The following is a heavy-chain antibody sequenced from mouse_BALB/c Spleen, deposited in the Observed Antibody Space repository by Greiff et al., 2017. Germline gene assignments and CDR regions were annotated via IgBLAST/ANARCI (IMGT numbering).Heavy chain of an antibody. D-gene: IGHD1-1*02. CDR3: TSYGGYLKDFDY. V-gene: IGHV1-5*01. CDR1: GYTFASYW. Sequence: EVQLQQSGTVLVRPGASVKLSCKASGYTFASYWLHWVNQRPGQGLEWIGAIYLGNSDTTYNQKFKGKAKLTAATSTSNAYMELSSLTNEDSAVYYCTSYGGYLKDFDYWGQGTTLTVSA. J-gene: IGHJ2*01. CDR2: IYLGNSDT.